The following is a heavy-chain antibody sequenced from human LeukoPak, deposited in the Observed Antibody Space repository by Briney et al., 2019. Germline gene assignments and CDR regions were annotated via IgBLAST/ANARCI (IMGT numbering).Heavy chain of an antibody. J-gene: IGHJ4*02. CDR3: AKKGLAVAGPAHFDY. D-gene: IGHD6-19*01. V-gene: IGHV3-53*01. CDR1: GFSVSNNY. CDR2: IYSGGDK. Sequence: GGSLRLSCAASGFSVSNNYMSWVRQAPGKGLEWVSLIYSGGDKRYAASVKGRFTISRDNSKNTLYLQMDSLRVEDTAVYYCAKKGLAVAGPAHFDYWGQGTLVTVSS.